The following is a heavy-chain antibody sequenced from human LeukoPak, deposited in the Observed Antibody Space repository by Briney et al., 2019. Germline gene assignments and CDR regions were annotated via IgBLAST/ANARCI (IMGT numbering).Heavy chain of an antibody. V-gene: IGHV1-69*06. D-gene: IGHD6-13*01. CDR1: GGTFSSYA. CDR3: AREGAGYSSSWLFDY. Sequence: SVKVSCKASGGTFSSYAISWVRQAPGQGLEWMGGIIPIFGTANYAQKFQGRVTITADRSTSTAYMELSSLRSEDTAVYYCAREGAGYSSSWLFDYWGQGTLVTVSS. J-gene: IGHJ4*02. CDR2: IIPIFGTA.